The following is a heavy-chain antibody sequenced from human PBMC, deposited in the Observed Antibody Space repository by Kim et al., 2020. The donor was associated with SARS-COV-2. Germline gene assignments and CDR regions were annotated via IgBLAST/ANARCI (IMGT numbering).Heavy chain of an antibody. CDR3: ARCILRYSGSPWD. CDR1: GFTFSSYA. J-gene: IGHJ4*02. V-gene: IGHV3-30*04. D-gene: IGHD4-4*01. Sequence: GGSLRLSCAASGFTFSSYAMQWVRQAPGTGLEWVALISEDGSNKYYADSVKGRFTISRDNSKKTLSLQMNGLRPEDTALYYCARCILRYSGSPWDWGQGTLVTVSS. CDR2: ISEDGSNK.